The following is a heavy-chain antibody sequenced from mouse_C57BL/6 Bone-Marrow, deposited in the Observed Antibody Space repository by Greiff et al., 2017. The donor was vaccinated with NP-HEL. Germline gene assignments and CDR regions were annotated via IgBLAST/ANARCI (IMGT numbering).Heavy chain of an antibody. D-gene: IGHD3-3*01. CDR2: ISYSGST. CDR1: GYSITSGYD. J-gene: IGHJ3*01. Sequence: EVKLQESGPGMVKPSQSLSLTCTVTGYSITSGYDWHWIRHFPGNILEWMGYISYSGSTNYNPSLKSRISITHDTSKNHFFLKLNSVTTEDTATYYCARGGGTPFAYWGQGTLVTVSA. V-gene: IGHV3-1*01. CDR3: ARGGGTPFAY.